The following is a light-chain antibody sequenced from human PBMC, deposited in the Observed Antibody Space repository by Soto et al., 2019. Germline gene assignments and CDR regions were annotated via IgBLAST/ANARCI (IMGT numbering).Light chain of an antibody. V-gene: IGKV1-39*01. J-gene: IGKJ2*01. CDR3: QQSYSTPYT. CDR1: QSISSY. CDR2: AAS. Sequence: DIPMTHSPSSLSASVRDRVTITCRASQSISSYLNWYQQKPGKAPKLLIYAASSLQSGVPSRFSGSGSGTDFTLTISSLQPEDFATYYCQQSYSTPYTFGQGTKLDIK.